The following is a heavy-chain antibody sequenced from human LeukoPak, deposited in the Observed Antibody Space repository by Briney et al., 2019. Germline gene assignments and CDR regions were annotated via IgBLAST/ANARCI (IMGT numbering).Heavy chain of an antibody. Sequence: ASVKVSCKASGYTFTSYDINWVRQATGQGLEWMGWMNPNSGNTGYVQKFQGRDTMTRNTSISTAYMELSSLRSEDTAVYYCARASIAAAGRLGYWGQGTLVTVSS. D-gene: IGHD6-13*01. J-gene: IGHJ4*02. CDR1: GYTFTSYD. V-gene: IGHV1-8*01. CDR3: ARASIAAAGRLGY. CDR2: MNPNSGNT.